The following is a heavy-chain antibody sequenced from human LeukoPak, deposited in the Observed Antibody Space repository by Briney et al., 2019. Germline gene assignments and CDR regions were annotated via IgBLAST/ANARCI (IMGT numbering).Heavy chain of an antibody. CDR3: ARAVYYCSGGSCYSYYFDY. Sequence: GRSLRLSRAPSGFTPSRYWMTCGRQAPGTGLEGGANIKESGGKKFYVESGRGRFPIPRDNAENSLYLQMNSLRVEDTAVYYCARAVYYCSGGSCYSYYFDYWGQGTLVTVSS. V-gene: IGHV3-7*01. CDR2: IKESGGKK. CDR1: GFTPSRYW. J-gene: IGHJ4*02. D-gene: IGHD2-15*01.